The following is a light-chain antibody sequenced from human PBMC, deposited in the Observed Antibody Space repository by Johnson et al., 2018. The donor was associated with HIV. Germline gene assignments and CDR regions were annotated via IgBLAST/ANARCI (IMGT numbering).Light chain of an antibody. V-gene: IGLV1-51*02. J-gene: IGLJ1*01. CDR2: END. CDR1: SSNIGSNY. Sequence: SVLTQPPSVSAAPGQKVTISCSGSSSNIGSNYVSWYQQFPGTAPKLLIYENDKRPSGITDRFSGSKSATSATLGITGLQTRDEADYYCGTWDTSLTAYVFGTGTKVTVL. CDR3: GTWDTSLTAYV.